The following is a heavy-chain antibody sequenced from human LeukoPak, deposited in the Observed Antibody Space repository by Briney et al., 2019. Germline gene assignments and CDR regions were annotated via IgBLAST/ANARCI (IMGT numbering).Heavy chain of an antibody. J-gene: IGHJ6*03. CDR3: ARVEEGYGSGRRENYYYYYMDV. V-gene: IGHV4-59*01. Sequence: SETLSLTCTVSGVSISYYYWSWIRQPPGKGLEWIGYIHYSGSTNYNPSLKSRVTILVDTSKNQSSLKLSSVTGADTAVYYCARVEEGYGSGRRENYYYYYMDVWGKGPTVTISS. D-gene: IGHD3-10*01. CDR1: GVSISYYY. CDR2: IHYSGST.